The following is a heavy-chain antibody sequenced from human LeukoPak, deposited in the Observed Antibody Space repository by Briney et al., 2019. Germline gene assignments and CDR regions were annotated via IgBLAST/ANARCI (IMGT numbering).Heavy chain of an antibody. CDR2: IIPILGIA. CDR3: VTYDSSGYSSNWFAP. Sequence: SVKVSCKASGGTFSSYAISWVRQAPGQGLEWMGRIIPILGIANYAQKFQGRVTITADKSTSTAYMELSSLRSEDTAVYYCVTYDSSGYSSNWFAPWGRGTLVTVSS. D-gene: IGHD3-22*01. J-gene: IGHJ5*02. V-gene: IGHV1-69*04. CDR1: GGTFSSYA.